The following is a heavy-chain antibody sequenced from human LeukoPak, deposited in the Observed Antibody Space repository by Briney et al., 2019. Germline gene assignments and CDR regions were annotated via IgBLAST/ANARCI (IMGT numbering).Heavy chain of an antibody. CDR1: GGTFSSYA. CDR2: IIPIFGTA. J-gene: IGHJ5*02. D-gene: IGHD3-10*01. Sequence: SVKVSCKASGGTFSSYAISWVRQAPGQGLEWMGGIIPIFGTANYAQKFQGRVTITADESTSTAYMELSSLRSEDTAVYYCARDRSYYGSGSLNWFDPWAREPWSPSPQ. CDR3: ARDRSYYGSGSLNWFDP. V-gene: IGHV1-69*01.